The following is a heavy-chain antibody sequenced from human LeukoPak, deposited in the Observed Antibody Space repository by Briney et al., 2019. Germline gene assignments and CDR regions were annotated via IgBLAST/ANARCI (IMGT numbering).Heavy chain of an antibody. CDR3: ARLTGTDAFDI. CDR2: IYYSGST. V-gene: IGHV4-59*01. J-gene: IGHJ3*02. CDR1: GVSISSYY. Sequence: SETLSLLCTVSGVSISSYYWSWIRPPPGKGLEWVGYIYYSGSTNYNPSLKSRVTISVDTSKNQFSLKLSSVTAADTAVYYCARLTGTDAFDIWGQGTMVTVSS. D-gene: IGHD1-20*01.